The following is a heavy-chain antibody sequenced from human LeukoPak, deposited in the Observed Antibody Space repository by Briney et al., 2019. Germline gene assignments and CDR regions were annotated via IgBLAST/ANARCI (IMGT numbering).Heavy chain of an antibody. V-gene: IGHV3-30*02. J-gene: IGHJ3*02. D-gene: IGHD4-11*01. Sequence: GGSLRLSCAASGFTFSSYGMHWVRQAPGKGLEWVAFIRYDGSNKYYADSVKGRFTISRDNSKNTLYLQMNSLRAEDTAVYYCAGTYRLQSAFDIWGQGTMVTVSS. CDR3: AGTYRLQSAFDI. CDR2: IRYDGSNK. CDR1: GFTFSSYG.